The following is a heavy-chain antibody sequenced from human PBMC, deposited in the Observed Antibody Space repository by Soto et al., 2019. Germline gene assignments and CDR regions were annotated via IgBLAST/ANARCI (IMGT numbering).Heavy chain of an antibody. D-gene: IGHD3-10*01. V-gene: IGHV1-69*13. CDR3: AKVFYGSGPPYYGMDV. CDR1: GGTFSSYA. CDR2: IIPIFGTA. Sequence: SVKVSCKASGGTFSSYAISWVRQAPGQGLEWMGGIIPIFGTANYAQKFQGRVTITADESTSTAYMELSSLRSEDTAVYYCAKVFYGSGPPYYGMDVWGQGTTVTVSS. J-gene: IGHJ6*02.